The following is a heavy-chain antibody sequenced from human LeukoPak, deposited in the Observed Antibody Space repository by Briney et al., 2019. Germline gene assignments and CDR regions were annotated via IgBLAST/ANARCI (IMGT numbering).Heavy chain of an antibody. V-gene: IGHV1-69*13. CDR2: IIPIFGTA. J-gene: IGHJ6*03. CDR3: ARVGWGITIFGDPGGPMDV. CDR1: GGTFSSYA. D-gene: IGHD3-3*01. Sequence: SVKVSCKASGGTFSSYAISWVRQAPGQGLEWMGGIIPIFGTANYAQKFQGRVTITADESTSTAYMELSSLRSEDTAVYYCARVGWGITIFGDPGGPMDVWGKGTTVTVSS.